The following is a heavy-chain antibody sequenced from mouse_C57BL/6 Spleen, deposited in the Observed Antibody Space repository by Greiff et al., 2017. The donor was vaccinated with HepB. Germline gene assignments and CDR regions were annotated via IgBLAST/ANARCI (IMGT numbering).Heavy chain of an antibody. V-gene: IGHV5-12*01. CDR3: ARQGIGYGNYFDY. D-gene: IGHD2-1*01. CDR2: ISNGGGST. CDR1: GFTFSDYY. J-gene: IGHJ2*01. Sequence: EVKLMESGGGLVQPGGSLKLSCAASGFTFSDYYMYWVRQTPEKRLEWVAYISNGGGSTYYPDTVKGRFTISRDNAKNTLYLQMSRLKSEDTAMYYCARQGIGYGNYFDYWGQGTTLTVSS.